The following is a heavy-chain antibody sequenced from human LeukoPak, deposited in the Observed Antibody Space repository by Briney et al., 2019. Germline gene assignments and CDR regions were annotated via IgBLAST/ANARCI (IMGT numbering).Heavy chain of an antibody. J-gene: IGHJ4*02. Sequence: GGSLRLSCAASGFTFINHWMTWVRQAPGKGLEWVANIKQDGSEKYYVDSVKGRFTISRDNAKNSLYLQMNSLRAEDTAVYYCARAPPPPYYDFWSGPQRHFDYWGQGTLVTVSS. CDR2: IKQDGSEK. V-gene: IGHV3-7*01. CDR3: ARAPPPPYYDFWSGPQRHFDY. D-gene: IGHD3-3*01. CDR1: GFTFINHW.